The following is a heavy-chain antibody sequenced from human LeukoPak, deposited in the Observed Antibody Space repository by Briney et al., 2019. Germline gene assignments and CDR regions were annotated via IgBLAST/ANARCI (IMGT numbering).Heavy chain of an antibody. CDR2: MNPNSGNT. D-gene: IGHD6-13*01. V-gene: IGHV1-8*01. Sequence: ASVKVSCKASGYTFTSYDINWVRQATGQGLEWMGWMNPNSGNTGHAQKFQGRVTMTRNTSISTAYMELSSLRSEDTAVYYCARGGAIHSSWYFHYYYYYMDVWGKGTTVTVSS. CDR1: GYTFTSYD. CDR3: ARGGAIHSSWYFHYYYYYMDV. J-gene: IGHJ6*03.